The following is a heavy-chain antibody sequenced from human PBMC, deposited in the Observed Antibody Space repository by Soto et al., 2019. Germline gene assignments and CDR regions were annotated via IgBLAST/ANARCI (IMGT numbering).Heavy chain of an antibody. CDR2: TGISGRTT. V-gene: IGHV3-23*01. CDR1: GFSVNTYA. D-gene: IGHD1-20*01. J-gene: IGHJ4*02. Sequence: GGSLRLSCSASGFSVNTYAMSWVRQAPGKGLEWVSTTGISGRTTYYADSVKGRFTVSRDDSQNTLDLQMSSLRAEDTAVYYCATVHNTSRSFNYWGQGTLVTVSS. CDR3: ATVHNTSRSFNY.